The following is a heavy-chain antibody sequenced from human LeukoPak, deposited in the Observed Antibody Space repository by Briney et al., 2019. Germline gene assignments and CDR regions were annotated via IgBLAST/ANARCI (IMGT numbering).Heavy chain of an antibody. CDR2: ISSSSSYI. V-gene: IGHV3-21*01. Sequence: GGSLRLSCAASGFTFSRYSMNWVRQAPGKGLEWVSSISSSSSYIYYADSVKGRFTISRDNSKNTLYLQMNSLRAEDTAVYYCAKGSYYGSGSYYYYYMDVWGKGTTVTISS. D-gene: IGHD3-10*01. CDR1: GFTFSRYS. J-gene: IGHJ6*03. CDR3: AKGSYYGSGSYYYYYMDV.